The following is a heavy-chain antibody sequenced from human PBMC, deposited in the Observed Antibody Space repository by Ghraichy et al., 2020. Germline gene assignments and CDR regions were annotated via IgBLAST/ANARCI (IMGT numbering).Heavy chain of an antibody. CDR3: NTVGDWHGSRY. D-gene: IGHD2-21*02. Sequence: LSLTCAASGFGFNTAWMSWVRQAPGKGLEWVGRLKSNNDGGTADYAAAVKGRFTMSRDDSRDTLYLHLNSLKTEDTAVYYCNTVGDWHGSRYRGQGTPVTVSS. CDR2: LKSNNDGGTA. CDR1: GFGFNTAW. V-gene: IGHV3-15*01. J-gene: IGHJ4*02.